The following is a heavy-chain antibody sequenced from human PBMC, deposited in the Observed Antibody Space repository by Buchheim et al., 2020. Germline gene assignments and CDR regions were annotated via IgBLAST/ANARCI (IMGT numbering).Heavy chain of an antibody. D-gene: IGHD6-19*01. CDR1: GFTFSSYS. V-gene: IGHV3-48*01. Sequence: EVQLVESGGGLVQPGGSLRLSCAASGFTFSSYSMNWVRQAPGKGLEWVSYISSSINTIYYADSVKGRFTISRDNAKKSLYLQMNSLRAEDTAVYYCARVMPGSGWTYYYGMDVWGQGTT. CDR3: ARVMPGSGWTYYYGMDV. CDR2: ISSSINTI. J-gene: IGHJ6*02.